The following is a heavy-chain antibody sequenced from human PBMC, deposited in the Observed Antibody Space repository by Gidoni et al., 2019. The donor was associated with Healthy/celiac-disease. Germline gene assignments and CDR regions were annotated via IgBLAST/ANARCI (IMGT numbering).Heavy chain of an antibody. V-gene: IGHV1-69*01. CDR1: GGTFRSYA. D-gene: IGHD3-10*02. CDR2: IIPILGTA. J-gene: IGHJ5*02. CDR3: ARLCNPVAKGWFDP. Sequence: QVQLVPSVAEVKKPGSSVKVSCKASGGTFRSYAISWVRQAPGQGLEWMGGIIPILGTANYAQKFQGRVTITEDEAKSTAYMELSSLRSEDTAVYYCARLCNPVAKGWFDPWGQGTLVTVSS.